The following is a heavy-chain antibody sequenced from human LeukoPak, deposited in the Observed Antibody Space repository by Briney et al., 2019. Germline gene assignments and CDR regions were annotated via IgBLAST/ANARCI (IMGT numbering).Heavy chain of an antibody. J-gene: IGHJ6*02. CDR1: AFTVRSYW. V-gene: IGHV3-30-3*01. CDR3: ARGQVGSGWYPMDYYYGMDV. CDR2: ISYDGSNK. Sequence: GGSLRLSCAASAFTVRSYWMSWVRQAPGKGLEWEAVISYDGSNKYYADSVKGRFTISRDNSKNTLYLQMNSLRAEDTAVYYCARGQVGSGWYPMDYYYGMDVWGQGTTVTVSS. D-gene: IGHD6-19*01.